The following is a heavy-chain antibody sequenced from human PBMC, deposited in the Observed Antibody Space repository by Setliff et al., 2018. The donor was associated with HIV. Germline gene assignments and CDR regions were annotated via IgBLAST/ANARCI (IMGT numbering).Heavy chain of an antibody. CDR3: ARTRGYTYGYIDY. CDR2: IYFTGSS. D-gene: IGHD5-18*01. V-gene: IGHV4-59*08. Sequence: SETLSLTCTVSGGSISTYYWSWIRQPPGKGLEWIGSIYFTGSSDNNPSLKSRVTLSVDTSKNQFSLKLSSVTAADTAIYYCARTRGYTYGYIDYWGQGTLVTVSS. CDR1: GGSISTYY. J-gene: IGHJ4*02.